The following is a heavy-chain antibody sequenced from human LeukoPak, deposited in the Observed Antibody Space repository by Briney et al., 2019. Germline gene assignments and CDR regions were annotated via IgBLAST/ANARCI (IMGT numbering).Heavy chain of an antibody. Sequence: PSQTLSLTYTVSGGSISSGSYYWSWIRQPAGKGLEWIGRIYTSGSTNYNPSLKSRVTISVDTSKNQFSLKLSSVTAADTAVYYCARGRSLLYGSGSYSPWGQGTLVTVSS. J-gene: IGHJ5*02. CDR3: ARGRSLLYGSGSYSP. CDR1: GGSISSGSYY. V-gene: IGHV4-61*02. D-gene: IGHD3-10*01. CDR2: IYTSGST.